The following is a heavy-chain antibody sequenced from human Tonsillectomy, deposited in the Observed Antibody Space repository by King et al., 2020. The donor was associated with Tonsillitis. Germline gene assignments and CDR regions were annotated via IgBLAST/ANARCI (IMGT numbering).Heavy chain of an antibody. D-gene: IGHD6-13*01. J-gene: IGHJ3*02. CDR3: VSDIGHRAAAGKLGAFDI. V-gene: IGHV1-69*12. CDR1: GDTFSSYS. CDR2: IIPIFGSP. Sequence: QLVQSGAEVKKPGSSVKVSCKASGDTFSSYSISWVRQAPGQGLEWMGGIIPIFGSPNYAQKFQSRVTFTADESTSTVFMELRSVKSEGTAVYYCVSDIGHRAAAGKLGAFDIWGQGTMVTVSS.